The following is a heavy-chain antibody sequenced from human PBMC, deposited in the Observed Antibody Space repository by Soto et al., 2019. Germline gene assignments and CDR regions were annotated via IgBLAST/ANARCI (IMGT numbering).Heavy chain of an antibody. CDR1: GGSINSSSYF. CDR3: ARQYRSGYRKWFDP. CDR2: IYYSGST. D-gene: IGHD6-19*01. Sequence: PSETLSLTCSVSGGSINSSSYFWGWVRQPPGKGLEWIGSIYYSGSTYYNPSLRSRVTISVDTSKNQFSLKLRSVTAADTAVFYCARQYRSGYRKWFDPWGQGTLGTV. J-gene: IGHJ5*02. V-gene: IGHV4-39*01.